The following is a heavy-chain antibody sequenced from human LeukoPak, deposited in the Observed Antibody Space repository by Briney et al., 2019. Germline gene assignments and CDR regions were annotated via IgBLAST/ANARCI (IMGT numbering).Heavy chain of an antibody. J-gene: IGHJ6*02. D-gene: IGHD3-10*01. CDR1: GYTFTGYY. Sequence: GASVKVSCKASGYTFTGYYMHWVRQAPGQGLEWMGWINPNSGGTNYAQKFQGRVTMTRDTSISTAYMELSSLRSEDTAVYYCARGRILWFGDYYYGMDVWGQGTTVTVSS. CDR3: ARGRILWFGDYYYGMDV. V-gene: IGHV1-2*02. CDR2: INPNSGGT.